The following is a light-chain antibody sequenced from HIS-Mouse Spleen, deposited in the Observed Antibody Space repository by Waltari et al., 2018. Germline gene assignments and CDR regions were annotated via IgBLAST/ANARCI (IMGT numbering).Light chain of an antibody. CDR1: QSVSSSY. CDR2: GAS. Sequence: EIVLTQSPGTLSLSPGERATLSCRASQSVSSSYLAWYQQKPGQAPRILIYGASSRATGIPDRFSGSGSGTDFTLTISRLEPEDCAVYYCQQYGSSPLTFGQGTRLEIK. CDR3: QQYGSSPLT. J-gene: IGKJ5*01. V-gene: IGKV3-20*01.